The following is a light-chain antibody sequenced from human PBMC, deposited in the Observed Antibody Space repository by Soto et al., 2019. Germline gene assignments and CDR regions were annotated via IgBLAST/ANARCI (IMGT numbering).Light chain of an antibody. CDR2: GAS. J-gene: IGKJ1*01. CDR3: HHYET. CDR1: QSVSRSY. Sequence: EILLTQSPGTLSLSPGDRATLSCRASQSVSRSYLGWYQQKPGHAPRLLMYGASIRAAGVPDRFSGSGSGTEFTLTIRRLEHEDFTVYYCHHYETFGQGTKVDIK. V-gene: IGKV3-20*01.